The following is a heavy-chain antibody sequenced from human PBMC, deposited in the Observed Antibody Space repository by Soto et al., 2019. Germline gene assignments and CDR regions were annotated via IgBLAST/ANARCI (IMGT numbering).Heavy chain of an antibody. CDR1: GFTFSSYS. J-gene: IGHJ6*03. CDR2: ISSSSSYI. CDR3: ARDQGPTYYHYMDV. V-gene: IGHV3-21*01. Sequence: EVQLVESGGGLVKPGGSLRLSCAASGFTFSSYSMNWVRQAPGKGLEWVSSISSSSSYIYYADSVKGRFTISRDNAKNTLYLQMNSLRAEDTAVYYCARDQGPTYYHYMDVWGKGTTVTVSS.